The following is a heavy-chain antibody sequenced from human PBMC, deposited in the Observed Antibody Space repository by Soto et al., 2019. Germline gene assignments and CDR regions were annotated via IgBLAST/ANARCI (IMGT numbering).Heavy chain of an antibody. Sequence: SQTLSLTCAISGDSVSSNSAAWNWISQSPSRGLEWLGRTYYRSKWYNDYAVPVKSRITINPDTSKNQFSLQLNSVTPEDTAVYYCARNDYYYYYGMDVWGQGTTVTVSS. J-gene: IGHJ6*02. CDR1: GDSVSSNSAA. CDR3: ARNDYYYYYGMDV. V-gene: IGHV6-1*01. CDR2: TYYRSKWYN.